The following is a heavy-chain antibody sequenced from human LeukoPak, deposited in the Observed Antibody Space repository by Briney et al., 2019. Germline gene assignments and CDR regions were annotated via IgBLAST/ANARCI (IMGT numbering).Heavy chain of an antibody. D-gene: IGHD3-16*01. CDR3: ARHRFGHLFDY. CDR2: VYHTGHT. CDR1: GGSISSYY. J-gene: IGHJ4*02. Sequence: SETLSLTCTVSGGSISSYYWSWIRQPPGKELEWIGYVYHTGHTHYSPSLKSRVTVSLDTSRNQVSLILSSVTAADTAVYYCARHRFGHLFDYWGQGTLVFVSS. V-gene: IGHV4-59*01.